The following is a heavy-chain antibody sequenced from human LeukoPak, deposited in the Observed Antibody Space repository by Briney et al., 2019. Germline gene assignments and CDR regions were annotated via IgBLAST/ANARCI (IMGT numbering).Heavy chain of an antibody. Sequence: PGGSLRLSCAASGFTVSSNYMSWVRQAPGKGLEWVSVIYSGGSTYYADSVKGRFTISRDNSKNTLYLQMNSLRAEDTAVYYCARDAHYGSGTASDYWGQGTLVTVSS. V-gene: IGHV3-66*01. CDR1: GFTVSSNY. CDR3: ARDAHYGSGTASDY. J-gene: IGHJ4*02. CDR2: IYSGGST. D-gene: IGHD3-10*01.